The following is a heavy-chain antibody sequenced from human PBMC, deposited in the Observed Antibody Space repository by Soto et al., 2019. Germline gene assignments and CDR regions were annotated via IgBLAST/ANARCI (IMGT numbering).Heavy chain of an antibody. CDR2: INHSGST. D-gene: IGHD3-3*01. J-gene: IGHJ6*03. V-gene: IGHV4-34*01. Sequence: SETLSLTCAVYGGSFSGYYWSWIRQPPGKGLEWIGEINHSGSTNYNPSLKSRVTISVDTSKNQFSLKLSSVTAADTAVYYCARGRSGYYSRKFFSPSYYYMDVWGKGTTVTVSS. CDR3: ARGRSGYYSRKFFSPSYYYMDV. CDR1: GGSFSGYY.